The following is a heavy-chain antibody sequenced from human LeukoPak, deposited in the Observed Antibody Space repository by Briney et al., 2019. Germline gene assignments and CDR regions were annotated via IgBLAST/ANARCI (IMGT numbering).Heavy chain of an antibody. CDR2: ISYDGSNK. J-gene: IGHJ3*02. CDR3: AKGDEEEGSTSCCSAFDI. Sequence: GGSLRLSCAASGFTFSSYGMHWVRQAPGKGLEWVAVISYDGSNKYYADSVKGRFTISRDNSKNTLYLQMNSLRAEDTAVYYCAKGDEEEGSTSCCSAFDIWGQGTMVTVSS. CDR1: GFTFSSYG. D-gene: IGHD2-2*01. V-gene: IGHV3-30*18.